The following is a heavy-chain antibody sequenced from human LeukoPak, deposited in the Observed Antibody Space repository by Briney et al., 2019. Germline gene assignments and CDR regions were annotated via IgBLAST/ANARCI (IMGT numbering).Heavy chain of an antibody. CDR2: INPNSGGT. V-gene: IGHV1-2*02. Sequence: ASVKVSCKASGYTFTGYYMHWVRQAPGQGLEWMGWINPNSGGTNYAQKFQGRVTMTTDTSTTTAYMELRSLRSDDTAVYYCARDKYSGYERDAFDIWGQGTMVTVSS. J-gene: IGHJ3*02. CDR1: GYTFTGYY. CDR3: ARDKYSGYERDAFDI. D-gene: IGHD5-12*01.